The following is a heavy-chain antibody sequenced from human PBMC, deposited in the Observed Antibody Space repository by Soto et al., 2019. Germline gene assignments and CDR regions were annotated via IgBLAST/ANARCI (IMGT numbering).Heavy chain of an antibody. CDR2: IKFDESTT. CDR3: ARGIRNYYGVDV. D-gene: IGHD5-18*01. V-gene: IGHV3-74*01. Sequence: EVQVVESGGGLIQPGGSLRLSCVASGFTFNIYWMHWVRQAQGKGLVWVSRIKFDESTTSYADSVKGRFTISRDNAKNTVFLQMNSLRADDTGVYYCARGIRNYYGVDVWGQGTTVTVSS. CDR1: GFTFNIYW. J-gene: IGHJ6*02.